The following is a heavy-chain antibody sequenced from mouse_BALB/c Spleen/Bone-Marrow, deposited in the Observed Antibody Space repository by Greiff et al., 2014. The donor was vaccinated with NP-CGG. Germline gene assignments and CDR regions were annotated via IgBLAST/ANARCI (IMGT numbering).Heavy chain of an antibody. CDR2: INPYNDGT. CDR1: GYTFTSYV. D-gene: IGHD2-14*01. V-gene: IGHV1-14*01. CDR3: ARRGYRYDGFAY. J-gene: IGHJ3*01. Sequence: EVKLQESGPELVKPGASVKMSCKASGYTFTSYVMHWVRQKPGQGLEWIGYINPYNDGTKYNEKFKGKATLTSDKSSSTAYMELSSLTSEDSAVYYCARRGYRYDGFAYWGQGTLVTVSA.